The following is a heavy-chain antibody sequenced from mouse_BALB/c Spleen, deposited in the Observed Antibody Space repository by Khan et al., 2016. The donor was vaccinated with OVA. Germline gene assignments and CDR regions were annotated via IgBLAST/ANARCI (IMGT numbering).Heavy chain of an antibody. CDR1: GFSLPTYG. J-gene: IGHJ3*01. D-gene: IGHD2-4*01. CDR3: ARNYDYDDGRAY. V-gene: IGHV2-2*02. Sequence: VQLQESGPGLVQPSQSLSITCTVSGFSLPTYGVHWVRQSPAKGLEWLGVIWRGGSTDYNAALLSRLSICKAISKVQVFFKMNRLQVNDTAIYYCARNYDYDDGRAYWGQGTLVTVSA. CDR2: IWRGGST.